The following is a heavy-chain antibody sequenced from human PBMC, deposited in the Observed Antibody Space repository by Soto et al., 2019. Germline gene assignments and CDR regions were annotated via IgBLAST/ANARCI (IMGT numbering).Heavy chain of an antibody. CDR1: GGTFSSYA. D-gene: IGHD1-20*01. CDR2: IIPIFATA. J-gene: IGHJ6*02. Sequence: QVQLVQSGAEVKKPGSSVKVSCKASGGTFSSYAISWLRQAPGQGLEWMGGIIPIFATADYAQKFQGRVTITADESTSTAYMELSSLRSEDTAVYYCARSITGTVSYYYGMDVWGQGTTVTVSS. V-gene: IGHV1-69*12. CDR3: ARSITGTVSYYYGMDV.